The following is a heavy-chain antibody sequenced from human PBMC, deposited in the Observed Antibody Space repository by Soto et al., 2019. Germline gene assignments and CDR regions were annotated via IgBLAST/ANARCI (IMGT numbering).Heavy chain of an antibody. CDR1: GFTFSTYW. CDR2: IKQDGGEK. Sequence: GGSLRLSCAASGFTFSTYWMSWVRQAPGKGLEWVATIKQDGGEKYYVDSVKGRFTISRDSAKNSLYLQMNSLRVDDTAVYYFPSASCIQLPNSWPEGTLVTFSS. J-gene: IGHJ5*01. V-gene: IGHV3-7*01. CDR3: PSASCIQLPNS. D-gene: IGHD5-12*01.